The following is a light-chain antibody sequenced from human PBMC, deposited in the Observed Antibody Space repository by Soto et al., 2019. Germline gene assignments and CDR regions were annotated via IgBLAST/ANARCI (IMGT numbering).Light chain of an antibody. V-gene: IGLV2-14*03. Sequence: QSALTQPASVAGSPGQSITISCSGSSSDSGSYNYVSRYQQHPAKAPKLMIYDVTNRPSGVSDRFSGSKSGDTASLTISGLQADDEADYSCSSYTTTTPLVVFGGGTKLTVL. CDR3: SSYTTTTPLVV. CDR1: SSDSGSYNY. J-gene: IGLJ2*01. CDR2: DVT.